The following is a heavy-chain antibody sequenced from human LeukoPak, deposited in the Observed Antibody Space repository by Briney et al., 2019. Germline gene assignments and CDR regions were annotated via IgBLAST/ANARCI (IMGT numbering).Heavy chain of an antibody. V-gene: IGHV3-11*04. CDR3: AREGTYYDFWSGITPPADY. CDR2: ISSSGSTI. D-gene: IGHD3-3*01. Sequence: GGSLRLSCAASGFTFSDYYMSWIRQAPGKGLEWVSYISSSGSTIYYADSVKGRFTISRDNPKNSLYLKMNTLRAENTAVYYWAREGTYYDFWSGITPPADYWGQGTLVTVSS. J-gene: IGHJ4*02. CDR1: GFTFSDYY.